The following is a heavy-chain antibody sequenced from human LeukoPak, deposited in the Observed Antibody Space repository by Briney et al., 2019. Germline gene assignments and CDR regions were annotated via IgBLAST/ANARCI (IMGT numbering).Heavy chain of an antibody. CDR2: VYYSGST. V-gene: IGHV4-59*11. CDR3: ARIRLEYYYYNMDV. Sequence: TSETLSLTCSVSGGSINTHYWSWIRQSPGKGLEWIGYVYYSGSTNYNPSLKSRVTISLDTSKIQFSLRLSSVTAADTAMYYCARIRLEYYYYNMDVWGQGTTVIVSS. CDR1: GGSINTHY. J-gene: IGHJ6*02. D-gene: IGHD5-12*01.